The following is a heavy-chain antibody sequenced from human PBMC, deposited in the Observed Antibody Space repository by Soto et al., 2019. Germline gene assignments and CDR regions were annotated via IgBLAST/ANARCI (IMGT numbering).Heavy chain of an antibody. J-gene: IGHJ5*02. CDR2: IYPGDSDT. CDR3: ARLPFWSGYSGVGALDP. Sequence: PGESLKISCKGSGYSFTSYWIGWVRQMPGKGLEWMGIIYPGDSDTRYSPSFQGQVTISADKSISTAYLQWSSLKASDTAMYYCARLPFWSGYSGVGALDPWGQGTLVTVSS. CDR1: GYSFTSYW. D-gene: IGHD3-3*01. V-gene: IGHV5-51*01.